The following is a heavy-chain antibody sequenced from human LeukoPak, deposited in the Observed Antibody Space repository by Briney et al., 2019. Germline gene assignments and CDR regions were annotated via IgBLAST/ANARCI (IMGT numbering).Heavy chain of an antibody. J-gene: IGHJ4*02. CDR3: AKKTSGYFPFDY. CDR1: GFTFSSYS. Sequence: GGSLRLSCAAPGFTFSSYSMSWVRQAPGEGLEWVSIISGSSDTTYYADSVKGRFTISRDNSMNALYLQMNSLRAEDTAVYYCAKKTSGYFPFDYWGQGTLVTVSS. D-gene: IGHD5-12*01. V-gene: IGHV3-23*01. CDR2: ISGSSDTT.